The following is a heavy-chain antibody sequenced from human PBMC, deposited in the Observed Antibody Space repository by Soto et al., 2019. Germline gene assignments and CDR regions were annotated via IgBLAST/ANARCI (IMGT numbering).Heavy chain of an antibody. V-gene: IGHV3-7*01. CDR3: ARGGDAF. Sequence: DVQLVESGGGLVQPGGSLRLSCAASGFTISSYWMSWVRQAPGKGLEWVANIKQDGSEEYYVDSVKGRFTIFRDNAKNSLYLRMHSLRSEDTAVYYCARGGDAFGGQGTLVTVSS. D-gene: IGHD2-21*01. CDR2: IKQDGSEE. CDR1: GFTISSYW. J-gene: IGHJ1*01.